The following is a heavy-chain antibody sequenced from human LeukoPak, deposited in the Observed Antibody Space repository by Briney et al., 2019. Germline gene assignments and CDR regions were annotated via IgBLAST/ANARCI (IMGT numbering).Heavy chain of an antibody. CDR1: GYTFTSYG. J-gene: IGHJ4*02. Sequence: ASVKVSCKASGYTFTSYGISWVRQAPGQGLEWMGWIIADNGNTNYAQKLQGRVTMTTDTSTSTAYIELRSLRSDDTAVYYCARSPPHVCDSSGYYLSWGQGTLVTVSS. CDR2: IIADNGNT. CDR3: ARSPPHVCDSSGYYLS. V-gene: IGHV1-18*01. D-gene: IGHD3-22*01.